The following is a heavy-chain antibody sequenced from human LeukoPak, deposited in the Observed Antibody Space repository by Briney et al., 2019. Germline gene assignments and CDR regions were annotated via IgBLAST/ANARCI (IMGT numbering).Heavy chain of an antibody. CDR2: ISGSGGST. V-gene: IGHV3-23*01. CDR1: GFTFSSYA. CDR3: AKFASVGTFGY. J-gene: IGHJ4*02. Sequence: GGSLRLSRAASGFTFSSYAMSWVRQAPGKGLEWVSAISGSGGSTYYADSVKGRFTIPGDNSKNTLYLQMNSLRAEDTAVYYCAKFASVGTFGYWGQGTLVTVSS. D-gene: IGHD3-10*01.